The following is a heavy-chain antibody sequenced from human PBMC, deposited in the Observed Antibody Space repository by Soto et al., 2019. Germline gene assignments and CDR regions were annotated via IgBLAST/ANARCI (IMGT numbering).Heavy chain of an antibody. J-gene: IGHJ4*02. CDR2: IIPIFGTA. CDR3: AREGIAVAGTDY. Sequence: QVQLVQSGAEVKKPGSSVKVSCKASGGTFSSYAISWVRQAPGQGLEWMGGIIPIFGTANYAQKFQGRVTITADKSTSTADMELSSLRSEDKAVYYCAREGIAVAGTDYWGQGTLVTVSS. V-gene: IGHV1-69*06. D-gene: IGHD6-19*01. CDR1: GGTFSSYA.